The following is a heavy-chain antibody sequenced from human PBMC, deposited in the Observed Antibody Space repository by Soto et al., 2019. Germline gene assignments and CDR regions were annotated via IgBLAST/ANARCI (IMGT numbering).Heavy chain of an antibody. CDR2: IYNNGNT. V-gene: IGHV4-31*03. CDR1: GGSIRSVGYF. Sequence: PSETLSLTCSVSGGSIRSVGYFWIWIRQYPGKGLEWIGYIYNNGNTYYNPSLKSRVSMSVDTSKNEFSLNLRSVTAADTAVYFCARDFAYFDSWGQGTLVTVSS. J-gene: IGHJ4*02. D-gene: IGHD3-3*01. CDR3: ARDFAYFDS.